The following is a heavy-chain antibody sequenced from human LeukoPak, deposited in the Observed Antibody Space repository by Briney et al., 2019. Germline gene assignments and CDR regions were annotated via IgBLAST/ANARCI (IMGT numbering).Heavy chain of an antibody. CDR2: IRYDASNK. J-gene: IGHJ2*01. CDR1: GFTFSDYG. CDR3: AKDFSSSSLGSWYFDL. V-gene: IGHV3-30*02. D-gene: IGHD6-13*01. Sequence: GGSLRLSCAASGFTFSDYGMHWVRQAPGKGLEWVAFIRYDASNKYYGDSVKGRFTVSRDNVKNTLYLQMNSLRTEDTAVYYCAKDFSSSSLGSWYFDLWGRSALVTVYS.